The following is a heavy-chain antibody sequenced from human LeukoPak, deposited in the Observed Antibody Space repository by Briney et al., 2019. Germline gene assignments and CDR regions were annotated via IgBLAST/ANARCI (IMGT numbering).Heavy chain of an antibody. CDR2: ISAYNGNT. V-gene: IGHV1-18*01. CDR1: GYTFTSYG. J-gene: IGHJ4*02. Sequence: ASVKVSCKASGYTFTSYGISWVRQAPGQGLEWMVWISAYNGNTNYAQKLQGRVTMTTDKSTSTAYMELRSLRSDDTAVYYCATGWSGYYRWRLDYWGQGTLVTVSS. CDR3: ATGWSGYYRWRLDY. D-gene: IGHD3-3*01.